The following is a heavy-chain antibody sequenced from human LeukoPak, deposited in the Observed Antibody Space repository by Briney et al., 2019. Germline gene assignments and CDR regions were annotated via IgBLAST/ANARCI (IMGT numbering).Heavy chain of an antibody. Sequence: PSETLSLTCAVSGGSISSGGYSWSWIRQPPGKGLEWIGYIYYSGSTYYNPSLKSRVTISVDTSKNQFSLKLSSVTAADTAVYYCGRVATMVRGVNYYYYYYMDVWGKGTTVTVSS. V-gene: IGHV4-30-4*07. D-gene: IGHD3-10*01. J-gene: IGHJ6*03. CDR2: IYYSGST. CDR1: GGSISSGGYS. CDR3: GRVATMVRGVNYYYYYYMDV.